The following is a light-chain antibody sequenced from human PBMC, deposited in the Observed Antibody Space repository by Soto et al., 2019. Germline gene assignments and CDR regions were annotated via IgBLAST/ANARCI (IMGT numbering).Light chain of an antibody. Sequence: EIVLTQSPATLSLSPGERATLSCRASQSFSSYLAWYQQKPGQAPRLLIYDASKRATGIPARFIGRGSGTDFTLTISSLEPEDFAVYYCQQRSNWPPVITFGQGTRLEIK. V-gene: IGKV3-11*01. J-gene: IGKJ5*01. CDR3: QQRSNWPPVIT. CDR1: QSFSSY. CDR2: DAS.